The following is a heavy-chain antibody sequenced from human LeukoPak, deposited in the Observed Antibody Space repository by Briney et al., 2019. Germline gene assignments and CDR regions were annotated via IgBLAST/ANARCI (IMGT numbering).Heavy chain of an antibody. D-gene: IGHD7-27*01. CDR2: INPNSGGT. J-gene: IGHJ3*02. CDR3: ARELGRNAFDI. Sequence: ASVKVSCKASGYTFTDYHMHWMRQARGQGLACMGWINPNSGGTNYAQKFQGRITMTRDTSISTAYMELSRLRSDDTAVYYCARELGRNAFDIWGQGTMVTVSS. V-gene: IGHV1-2*02. CDR1: GYTFTDYH.